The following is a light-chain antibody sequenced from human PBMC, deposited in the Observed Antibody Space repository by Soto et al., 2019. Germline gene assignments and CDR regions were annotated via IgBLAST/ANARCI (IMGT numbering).Light chain of an antibody. CDR3: QQYNTYPLT. Sequence: DIQMTQSPSSLSASVGDRVTITCRASQAISNYLAWFQQKPGKAPKSLMYAASTLQSGVPSRFSGSGSGTDFTLTISSLQPEVFATYYCQQYNTYPLTFRGGTKVEIK. V-gene: IGKV1-16*01. CDR1: QAISNY. CDR2: AAS. J-gene: IGKJ4*01.